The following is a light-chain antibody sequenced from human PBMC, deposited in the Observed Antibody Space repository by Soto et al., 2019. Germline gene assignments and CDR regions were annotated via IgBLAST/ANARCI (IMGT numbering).Light chain of an antibody. J-gene: IGKJ1*01. CDR3: QQRSNWPPT. CDR2: DAS. Sequence: IVLTQSPATLSLSPLKRATLSCRASQSVSSYLAWYQQKPGQAPRLLIYDASNRATGIPARFSGSGSGTDFTLTISSLEPEDFAVYYCQQRSNWPPTFGQGTKVDIK. V-gene: IGKV3-11*01. CDR1: QSVSSY.